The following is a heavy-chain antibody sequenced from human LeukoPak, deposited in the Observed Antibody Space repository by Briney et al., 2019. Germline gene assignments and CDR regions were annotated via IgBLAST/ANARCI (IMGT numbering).Heavy chain of an antibody. Sequence: GRSLRLSCAASGFTFSSYGMHWVRQAPGKGLAWVAVISYDGSNKYYADSVKGRFTISRDNSKNTLYLQMNSLRAEDTAVYYCAKDRDIVVVPAAIGYWGQGTLVTVSS. CDR3: AKDRDIVVVPAAIGY. J-gene: IGHJ4*02. CDR1: GFTFSSYG. CDR2: ISYDGSNK. V-gene: IGHV3-30*18. D-gene: IGHD2-2*01.